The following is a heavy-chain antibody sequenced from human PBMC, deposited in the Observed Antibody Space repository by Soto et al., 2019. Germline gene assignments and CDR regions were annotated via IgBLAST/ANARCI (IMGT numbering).Heavy chain of an antibody. CDR1: GGSFSGYY. CDR3: ARSQPRIGYCSGGSCYTAWSYYYGMDV. Sequence: SETLSLTCAVYGGSFSGYYWSWIRQPPGKGLEWIGEINHSGSTNYNPSLKSRVTISVDTSKNQFSLKLSSVTAAGTAVYYCARSQPRIGYCSGGSCYTAWSYYYGMDVWGQGTTVTVSS. CDR2: INHSGST. D-gene: IGHD2-15*01. J-gene: IGHJ6*02. V-gene: IGHV4-34*01.